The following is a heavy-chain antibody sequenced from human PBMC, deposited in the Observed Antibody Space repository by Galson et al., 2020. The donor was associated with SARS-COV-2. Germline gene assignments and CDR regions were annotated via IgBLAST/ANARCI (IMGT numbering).Heavy chain of an antibody. CDR2: IYYSGST. J-gene: IGHJ6*02. CDR3: ARAANYYYYDMDV. V-gene: IGHV4-61*01. D-gene: IGHD6-13*01. CDR1: GGSVSSGSYF. Sequence: SQTLSLTCTVSGGSVSSGSYFWSWIRQPPGKRLEWIAYIYYSGSTNYNPSLKSRVTISIDKSKNQFSLKLSSVTAADTAVYFCARAANYYYYDMDVWGQGTTVTVSS.